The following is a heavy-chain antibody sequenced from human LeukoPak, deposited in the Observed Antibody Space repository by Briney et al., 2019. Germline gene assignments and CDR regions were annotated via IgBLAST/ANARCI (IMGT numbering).Heavy chain of an antibody. CDR3: ARTSLYATNHDAFDI. J-gene: IGHJ3*02. Sequence: GASVKVSCKTPGYTFTNYEINWVRQASGQGLEWMGWMNPNNDNTAYAQKFQGRVTMTRDSSISTAYMELSSLTSEDTAVYYCARTSLYATNHDAFDIWGQGTMVTVSS. V-gene: IGHV1-8*01. D-gene: IGHD2-8*01. CDR1: GYTFTNYE. CDR2: MNPNNDNT.